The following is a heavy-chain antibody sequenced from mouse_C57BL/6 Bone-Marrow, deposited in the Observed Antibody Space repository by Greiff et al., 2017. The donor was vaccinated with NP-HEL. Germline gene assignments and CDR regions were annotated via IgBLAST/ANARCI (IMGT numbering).Heavy chain of an antibody. J-gene: IGHJ2*01. CDR3: ARGGRQLRFLYY. CDR1: GYTFTSYG. D-gene: IGHD3-2*02. CDR2: IYPRSGNT. Sequence: VQLQQSGAELARPGASVKLSCKASGYTFTSYGISWVKQRTGQGLEWIGEIYPRSGNTYYNEKFKGKATLTADKSSSTAYMELLSRTSEDSAVYFCARGGRQLRFLYYSGQGTTLTVSS. V-gene: IGHV1-81*01.